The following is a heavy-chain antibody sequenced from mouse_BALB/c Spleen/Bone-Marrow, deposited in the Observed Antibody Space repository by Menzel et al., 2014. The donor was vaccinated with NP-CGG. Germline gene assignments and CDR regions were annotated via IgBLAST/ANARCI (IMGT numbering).Heavy chain of an antibody. CDR3: ARQKHYYGYPFVY. D-gene: IGHD1-2*01. CDR1: GFDFSRYW. Sequence: EVKVEESGGGLVQPGGSLKLSCAASGFDFSRYWMSWVRQAPGKGLEWIGEINPDTSTINYTPSLKDKFIISRDNAKNTLYLQMSKVRSEDTALYYCARQKHYYGYPFVYWGRGTLVTVSA. J-gene: IGHJ3*01. V-gene: IGHV4-1*02. CDR2: INPDTSTI.